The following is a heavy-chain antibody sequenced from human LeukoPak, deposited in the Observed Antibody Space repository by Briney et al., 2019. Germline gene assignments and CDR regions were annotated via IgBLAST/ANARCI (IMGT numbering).Heavy chain of an antibody. J-gene: IGHJ5*02. D-gene: IGHD4-17*01. CDR2: INTDGSTT. Sequence: PGGSLRLSCAASGFSFSSYWMHWVRQAPGKGLVWVSRINTDGSTTTYADSVKGRFTFSRDNAKNTLYLQMNSLRAEDTAVYYCAREIYGDYWGVWFDPWGQGTLVTVSS. CDR3: AREIYGDYWGVWFDP. V-gene: IGHV3-74*01. CDR1: GFSFSSYW.